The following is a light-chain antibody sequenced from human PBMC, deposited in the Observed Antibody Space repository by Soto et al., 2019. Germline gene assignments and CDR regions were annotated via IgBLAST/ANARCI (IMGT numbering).Light chain of an antibody. V-gene: IGKV3-20*01. CDR3: QQYGSSPRT. CDR1: QSVSSSY. J-gene: IGKJ4*01. CDR2: GAS. Sequence: EIVLTQSPGTLSLSPGERATLSCRASQSVSSSYLAWYQQKPGQAPRLLIYGASSGATGIPDRFSGSGSGTDFTLTISRLEPEDFAVYYCQQYGSSPRTFGGGTKVDTK.